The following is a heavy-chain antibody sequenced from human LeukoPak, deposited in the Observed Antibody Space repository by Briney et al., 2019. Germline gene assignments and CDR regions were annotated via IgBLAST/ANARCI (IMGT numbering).Heavy chain of an antibody. V-gene: IGHV1-69*13. CDR1: GGTFSSYA. CDR2: IIPIFGTA. D-gene: IGHD2/OR15-2a*01. J-gene: IGHJ5*02. Sequence: ASVKVSCKASGGTFSSYAISWVRQAPGQGLEWMGGIIPIFGTANYAQKFQGRVTITADESTSTAYMELSSLRSEDTAVYYCARRVRLWASWFDPWGQGTLVTVSS. CDR3: ARRVRLWASWFDP.